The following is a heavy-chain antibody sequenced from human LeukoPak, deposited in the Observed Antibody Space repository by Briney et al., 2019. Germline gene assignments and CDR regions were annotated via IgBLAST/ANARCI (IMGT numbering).Heavy chain of an antibody. CDR1: GGSISSSNW. Sequence: SGTLSSTCAVSGGSISSSNWWSWVRQPPGKGLEWIGEIYHSGSTNYNPSLKSRVTISVDKSKNQFSLKLSSVTAADTAVYYCARDWYYGSGSYHWFDPWGQGTLVTVSS. V-gene: IGHV4-4*02. D-gene: IGHD3-10*01. J-gene: IGHJ5*02. CDR2: IYHSGST. CDR3: ARDWYYGSGSYHWFDP.